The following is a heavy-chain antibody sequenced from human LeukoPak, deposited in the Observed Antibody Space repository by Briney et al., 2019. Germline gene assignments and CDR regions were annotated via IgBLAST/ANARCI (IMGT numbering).Heavy chain of an antibody. CDR3: ARNPAPYCTNGVCPSRGAIDY. CDR2: ISSSSSYI. J-gene: IGHJ4*02. Sequence: GSLRLSCAASGFTFSSYAMSWVRQAPGKGLEWVSSISSSSSYIYYADSVKGRFTISRDNAKNSLYLQMNSLRAEDTAVYYCARNPAPYCTNGVCPSRGAIDYWGQGTLVTVSS. CDR1: GFTFSSYA. V-gene: IGHV3-21*01. D-gene: IGHD2-8*01.